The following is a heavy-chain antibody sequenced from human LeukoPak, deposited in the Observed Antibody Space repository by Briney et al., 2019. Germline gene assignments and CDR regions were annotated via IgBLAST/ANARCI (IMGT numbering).Heavy chain of an antibody. V-gene: IGHV3-23*01. Sequence: GGSLRLSCAASGFTFSSYGMSRVRQAPGKGLEWVSAISGSGGSTYYADSVKGRFTISRDNSKNTLYLQMNSLRAEDTAVYYCAKNGRGQWLVSYYFDYWGQGTLVTVSS. CDR3: AKNGRGQWLVSYYFDY. CDR2: ISGSGGST. D-gene: IGHD6-19*01. J-gene: IGHJ4*02. CDR1: GFTFSSYG.